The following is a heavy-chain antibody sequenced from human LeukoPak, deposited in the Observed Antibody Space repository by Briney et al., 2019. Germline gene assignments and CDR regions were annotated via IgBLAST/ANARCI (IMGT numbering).Heavy chain of an antibody. Sequence: KTSETLSLTCTVSGGSISSYYWSWIRQPPGKGLEWIGYIYYSGSTNYNPSLKSRVTISVDTSKSQFSLKLSSVTAADTAVYYCARVSGYSYGVFDYWGQGTLVTVSS. CDR2: IYYSGST. V-gene: IGHV4-59*08. J-gene: IGHJ4*02. CDR1: GGSISSYY. CDR3: ARVSGYSYGVFDY. D-gene: IGHD5-18*01.